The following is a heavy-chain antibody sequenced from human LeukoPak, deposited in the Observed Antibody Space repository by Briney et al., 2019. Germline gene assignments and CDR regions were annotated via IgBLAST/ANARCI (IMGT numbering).Heavy chain of an antibody. CDR1: GFTFSSYA. CDR2: ISYDGSNK. CDR3: ARSSVRYLTDNWFDP. Sequence: GGSLRLSCAASGFTFSSYAMHWVRQAPGKGLEWVAVISYDGSNKYYADSAKGRFTISRDNSKNTLYLQMNSLRAEDTAVYYCARSSVRYLTDNWFDPWGQGTLVTVSS. J-gene: IGHJ5*02. V-gene: IGHV3-30-3*01. D-gene: IGHD3-9*01.